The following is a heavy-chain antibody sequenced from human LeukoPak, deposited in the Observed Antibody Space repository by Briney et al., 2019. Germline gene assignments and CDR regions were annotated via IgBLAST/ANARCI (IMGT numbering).Heavy chain of an antibody. CDR3: ARLDMDYYDSSGYRFDY. Sequence: GGSLRLSCAASGFTVSSNYMSWVRQAPGKGLEWVSVIYSGGSTYYADSVKGRFTISRDNSKNTLYLQMNSLRAEDTAVYYCARLDMDYYDSSGYRFDYWGQGTLVTVSS. V-gene: IGHV3-53*01. D-gene: IGHD3-22*01. J-gene: IGHJ4*02. CDR2: IYSGGST. CDR1: GFTVSSNY.